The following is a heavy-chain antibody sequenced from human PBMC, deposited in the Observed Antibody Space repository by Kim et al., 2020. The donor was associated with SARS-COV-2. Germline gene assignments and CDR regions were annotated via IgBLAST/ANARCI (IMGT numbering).Heavy chain of an antibody. Sequence: GGSLRLSCAASGFAFSNYAMSWVRQAPGKGLEWVAGSVGSGEKTFYADSVKGRFTISRDKSMNTLYLQMNSLRVEDTAIYYCAKQRGGYNWNDAFDVWGQGTMITVSS. D-gene: IGHD1-1*01. CDR1: GFAFSNYA. J-gene: IGHJ3*01. V-gene: IGHV3-23*01. CDR3: AKQRGGYNWNDAFDV. CDR2: SVGSGEKT.